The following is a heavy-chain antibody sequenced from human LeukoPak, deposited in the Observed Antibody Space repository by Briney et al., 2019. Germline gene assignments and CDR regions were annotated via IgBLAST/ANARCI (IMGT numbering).Heavy chain of an antibody. CDR2: IYYRGSP. J-gene: IGHJ4*02. Sequence: PSETLSLTCTVSGGSISSYYWSWIRQPPGKALEWIGYIYYRGSPNYNPSLKSRVTISIDTSKYQFSLRLSSVTAADTAVYYCARDGGDEILDYWGQGTLVTVSS. CDR1: GGSISSYY. CDR3: ARDGGDEILDY. V-gene: IGHV4-59*01. D-gene: IGHD4-17*01.